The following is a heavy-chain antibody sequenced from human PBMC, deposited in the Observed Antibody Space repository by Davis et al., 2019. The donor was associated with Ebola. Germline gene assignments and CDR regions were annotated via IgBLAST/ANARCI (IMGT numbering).Heavy chain of an antibody. CDR3: ARAQFPTTSDH. CDR2: INPHNGNT. D-gene: IGHD1-1*01. Sequence: ASVKVSCKASGGTFSSYTITWVRQAPGQGLEWMGWINPHNGNTNYAQNVQGRVTMTTDTSTTTAYMEVGSLRTDDTAVYYCARAQFPTTSDHWGQGTLVTVSS. J-gene: IGHJ4*02. CDR1: GGTFSSYT. V-gene: IGHV1-18*01.